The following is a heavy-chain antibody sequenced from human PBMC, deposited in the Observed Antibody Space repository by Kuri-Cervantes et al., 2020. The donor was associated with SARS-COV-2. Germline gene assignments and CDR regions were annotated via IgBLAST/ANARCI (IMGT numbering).Heavy chain of an antibody. CDR3: ARDRSSSWYYYGMDV. V-gene: IGHV3-30*03. CDR1: GFTFSSYG. D-gene: IGHD6-13*01. J-gene: IGHJ6*02. CDR2: ISYDGSNK. Sequence: GESLKISCAASGFTFSSYGMHWVRQAPGKGLEWVAVISYDGSNKYYADSVKGRFTISRDNSKNTLYLQMNSLRAEDTAVYYCARDRSSSWYYYGMDVWGQGTTVTVSS.